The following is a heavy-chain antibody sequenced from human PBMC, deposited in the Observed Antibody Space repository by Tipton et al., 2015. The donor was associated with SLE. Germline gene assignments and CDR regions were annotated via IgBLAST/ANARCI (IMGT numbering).Heavy chain of an antibody. J-gene: IGHJ4*02. D-gene: IGHD2-8*02. V-gene: IGHV4-59*01. CDR1: GGSISNYY. CDR3: ARGGLYWLD. CDR2: IYYSGST. Sequence: LRLSCTVSGGSISNYYWSWIRQPPGKGLEWIGYIYYSGSTNYNPSLKSRVTISVDTSKNQFSLKLSSVTAADTAVYYCARGGLYWLDWGQGTLVTVSS.